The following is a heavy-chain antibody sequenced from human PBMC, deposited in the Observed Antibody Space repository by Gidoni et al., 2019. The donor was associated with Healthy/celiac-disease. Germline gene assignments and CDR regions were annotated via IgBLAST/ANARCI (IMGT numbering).Heavy chain of an antibody. CDR2: IGTAGDT. V-gene: IGHV3-13*01. D-gene: IGHD6-19*01. CDR1: GFTFSSYD. Sequence: AASGFTFSSYDMHWVRQATGKGLEWVSAIGTAGDTYYPGSVKGRFTISRENAKNSLYLQMNSLRAGDTAVYYCARANFSAVAGPFDYWGQGTLVTVSS. J-gene: IGHJ4*02. CDR3: ARANFSAVAGPFDY.